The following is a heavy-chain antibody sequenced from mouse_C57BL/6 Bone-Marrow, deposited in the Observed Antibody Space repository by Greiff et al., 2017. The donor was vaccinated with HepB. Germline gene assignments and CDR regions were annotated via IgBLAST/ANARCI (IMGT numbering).Heavy chain of an antibody. CDR3: ALWDLFDY. J-gene: IGHJ2*01. Sequence: QVQLQQPGAELVKPGASVKMSCKASGYTFTSYWITWVKQRPGQGLEWIGDIYPGSGSTNYNEKFKSKATLTVATSSSTAYMQLSSLTSEDSAVYYCALWDLFDYWGQGTTLTVSA. D-gene: IGHD4-1*01. CDR2: IYPGSGST. V-gene: IGHV1-55*01. CDR1: GYTFTSYW.